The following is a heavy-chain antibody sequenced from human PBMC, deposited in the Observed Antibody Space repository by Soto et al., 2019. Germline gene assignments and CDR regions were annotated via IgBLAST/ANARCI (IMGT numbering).Heavy chain of an antibody. CDR3: AKARQDIVVVVAPDY. J-gene: IGHJ4*02. CDR2: ISSDGSNT. D-gene: IGHD2-15*01. V-gene: IGHV3-30*18. Sequence: VQLVESGGGVAQPGGSLRLSCAASGFSFNAYGMHWVRQAPGKGLEWVAVISSDGSNTYYSGSVTGRFTISRDNSKNTLFLQMNWLRTEDAAVYYCAKARQDIVVVVAPDYWGQGTLVAVSS. CDR1: GFSFNAYG.